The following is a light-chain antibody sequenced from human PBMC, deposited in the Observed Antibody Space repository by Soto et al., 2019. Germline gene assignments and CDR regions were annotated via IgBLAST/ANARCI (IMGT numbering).Light chain of an antibody. CDR3: QKYSSVIT. CDR1: QGISNF. Sequence: DIQMTQSPSSLSASVGDRVTITCRASQGISNFLAWYQQKPGKVPKLLISAASTLQSGVPSRFSGSGSGTDFTLTITSLKPEDAATYYCQKYSSVITFGQGTRLEIK. J-gene: IGKJ5*01. V-gene: IGKV1-27*01. CDR2: AAS.